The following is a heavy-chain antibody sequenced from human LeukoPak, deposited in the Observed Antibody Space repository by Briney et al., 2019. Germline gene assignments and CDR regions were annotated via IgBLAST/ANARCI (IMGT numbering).Heavy chain of an antibody. J-gene: IGHJ4*02. CDR2: ISSSSSYI. D-gene: IGHD2-15*01. CDR3: AREFGYCSGGSCYSFGYYFDY. V-gene: IGHV3-21*01. Sequence: GGSLRLSCAASGFTFSSYSMNWVRQAPGKGLEWVSSISSSSSYIYYAESVKGRFTISRDNAKNSLYLQMNSLRAEDMAVYYCAREFGYCSGGSCYSFGYYFDYWGQGTLVTVSS. CDR1: GFTFSSYS.